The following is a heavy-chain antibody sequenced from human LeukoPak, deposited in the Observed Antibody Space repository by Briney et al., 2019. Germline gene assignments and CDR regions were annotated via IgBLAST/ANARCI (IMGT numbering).Heavy chain of an antibody. CDR3: ARRGTSFSTSSNWFDP. Sequence: GESLKISCKGSGYSFTSYWIGWVRQMPGKGLEWMGMIYPGDSDTRYSPSFQGQVTISADKSISTAYLQWSSLKASDTAMYYCARRGTSFSTSSNWFDPWGQGTLVTVSP. J-gene: IGHJ5*02. D-gene: IGHD2-2*01. CDR1: GYSFTSYW. V-gene: IGHV5-51*01. CDR2: IYPGDSDT.